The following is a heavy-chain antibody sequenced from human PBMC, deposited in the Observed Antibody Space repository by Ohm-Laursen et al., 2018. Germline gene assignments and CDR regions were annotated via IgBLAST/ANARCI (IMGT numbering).Heavy chain of an antibody. J-gene: IGHJ4*02. CDR1: GFTFSSYS. Sequence: SLRLSCTAPGFTFSSYSMNWIRQAPGKGLEWVSYISSSSSTIYYADSVKGRFTISRDNAKSSLYLQKNSLRAEDTAVYYCAGRPSGNNGGKFDRWGQGTLVTVSS. D-gene: IGHD1-26*01. CDR2: ISSSSSTI. V-gene: IGHV3-48*04. CDR3: AGRPSGNNGGKFDR.